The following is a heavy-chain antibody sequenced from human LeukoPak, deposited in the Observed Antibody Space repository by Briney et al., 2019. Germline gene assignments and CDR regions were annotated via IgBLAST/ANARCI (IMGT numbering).Heavy chain of an antibody. CDR1: GFTLCSYA. D-gene: IGHD6-13*01. J-gene: IGHJ4*02. CDR3: AKERDEGISAAGVCFDY. CDR2: ISGSGETT. V-gene: IGHV3-23*01. Sequence: GGSLRLSRAVSGFTLCSYATSWVRPAPREGLEWGSAISGSGETTYYADSVKGRFAISRDNSKNTVYLQMNSLRAEDTAVFYCAKERDEGISAAGVCFDYWGQGTLVTVSS.